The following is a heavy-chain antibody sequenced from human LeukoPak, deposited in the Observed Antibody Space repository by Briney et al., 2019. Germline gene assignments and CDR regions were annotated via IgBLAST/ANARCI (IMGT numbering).Heavy chain of an antibody. D-gene: IGHD2-15*01. J-gene: IGHJ4*02. Sequence: GGSLRLSCAASGFTFTNFAMSWVRLTPEEGFECVSSLSINAADTYYADSVKGRFTISGDSSKNTVYLQMNTLTDEDTAIYFCAKDHCSGGGCTLRYFDLWGQGTLVTVSS. CDR1: GFTFTNFA. CDR3: AKDHCSGGGCTLRYFDL. V-gene: IGHV3-23*01. CDR2: LSINAADT.